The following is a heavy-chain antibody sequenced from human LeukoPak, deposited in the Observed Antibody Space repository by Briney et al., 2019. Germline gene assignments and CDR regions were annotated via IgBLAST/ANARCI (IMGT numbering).Heavy chain of an antibody. CDR2: IYYSGST. CDR3: ARDARGWSGFDY. D-gene: IGHD3-3*01. Sequence: SETLSLTCTVSGGSISSYYWSWIRQPPGKGLERIGYIYYSGSTNYNPSLTSRVTISVDTSKNKSSLKLSSVTAADTAVYYCARDARGWSGFDYWGQGTLVTVSS. J-gene: IGHJ4*02. V-gene: IGHV4-59*01. CDR1: GGSISSYY.